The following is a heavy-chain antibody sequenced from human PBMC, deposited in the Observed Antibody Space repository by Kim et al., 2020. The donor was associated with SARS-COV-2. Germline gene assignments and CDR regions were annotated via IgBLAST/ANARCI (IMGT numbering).Heavy chain of an antibody. CDR3: AKSLYCSGGSCYRAAAPGRFDP. CDR2: ISGSGGST. CDR1: GFTFSSYA. J-gene: IGHJ5*02. V-gene: IGHV3-23*01. D-gene: IGHD2-15*01. Sequence: GGSLRLSCAASGFTFSSYAMSWVRQAPGKGLEWVSAISGSGGSTYYADSVKGRFTISRDNSKNTLYLQMNSLRAEDTAVYYCAKSLYCSGGSCYRAAAPGRFDPWGQGTLVTVSS.